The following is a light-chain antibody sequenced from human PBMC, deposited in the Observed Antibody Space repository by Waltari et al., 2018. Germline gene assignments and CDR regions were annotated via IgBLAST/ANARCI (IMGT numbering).Light chain of an antibody. J-gene: IGLJ2*01. CDR3: QAWDNSFVI. V-gene: IGLV3-1*01. CDR1: NLGEKY. Sequence: SYELTQPPSVSVTPGQTASIPCPGDNLGEKYACWYQQKPRQSPVLVIYQDSKRPSGVPGRFLGSNPGNTATLTLSGTQAMDEADYYCQAWDNSFVIFGGGTKVTVL. CDR2: QDS.